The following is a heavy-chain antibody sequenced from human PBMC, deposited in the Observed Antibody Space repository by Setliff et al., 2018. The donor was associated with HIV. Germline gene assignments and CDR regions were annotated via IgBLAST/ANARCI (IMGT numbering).Heavy chain of an antibody. CDR2: ITHRGIT. CDR1: GASISSHY. J-gene: IGHJ4*02. D-gene: IGHD3-16*01. V-gene: IGHV4-59*11. CDR3: ARVSTDYVWGSFLSSGPYYFDF. Sequence: SETLSLTCTVSGASISSHYWSWIRQSPGKGLEWIGEITHRGITDYNPSLKSRVTISVDTSKNQFSLRLSSVTAADTAVYYCARVSTDYVWGSFLSSGPYYFDFWGQGALVTVSS.